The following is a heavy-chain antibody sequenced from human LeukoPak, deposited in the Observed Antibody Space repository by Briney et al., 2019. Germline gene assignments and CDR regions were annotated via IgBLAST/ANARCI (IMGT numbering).Heavy chain of an antibody. J-gene: IGHJ5*02. V-gene: IGHV3-66*01. CDR1: GFSVSTNY. D-gene: IGHD3-10*01. Sequence: GGSLRLTCAVSGFSVSTNYVSWVRQAPGKGLEWVSVIYSTGATFYADSVKGRFTTSRDNSKNTVNLQMNSLRPEDTAVYYCARDRGPGWFDPWGQGGLVTVS. CDR3: ARDRGPGWFDP. CDR2: IYSTGAT.